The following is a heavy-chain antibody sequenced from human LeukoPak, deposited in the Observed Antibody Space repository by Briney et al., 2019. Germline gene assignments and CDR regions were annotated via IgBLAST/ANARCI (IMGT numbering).Heavy chain of an antibody. Sequence: GGSLRLSCAASGFTVSSNYMSWVRQAPGKGLEWVSVIYSGGSTYYADSVKGRFTISRDNSKNTLYLQMNSLRAEDTAVYYCARQRAKSYGFDYWGQGTLVTVSS. J-gene: IGHJ4*02. V-gene: IGHV3-66*04. D-gene: IGHD5-18*01. CDR2: IYSGGST. CDR3: ARQRAKSYGFDY. CDR1: GFTVSSNY.